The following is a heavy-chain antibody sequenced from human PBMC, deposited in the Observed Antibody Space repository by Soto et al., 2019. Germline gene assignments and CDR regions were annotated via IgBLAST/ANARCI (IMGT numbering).Heavy chain of an antibody. Sequence: QVQLQESGPGLVKPSETLSLTCTVSGGSISSYYWSWIRQPPGKGLEWIGYIYYSGSTNYNPSLKRRVTISVDTSKNQFSLKLSSVTAADTAVYYCARGGVARHDYWGQGTLVTVSS. CDR3: ARGGVARHDY. J-gene: IGHJ4*02. V-gene: IGHV4-59*01. D-gene: IGHD5-12*01. CDR2: IYYSGST. CDR1: GGSISSYY.